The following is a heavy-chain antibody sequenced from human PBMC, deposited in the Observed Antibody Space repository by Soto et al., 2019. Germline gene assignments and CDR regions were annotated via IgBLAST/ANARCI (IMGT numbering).Heavy chain of an antibody. CDR3: ARDIHDSSVGLDY. CDR2: IWYDGSNK. J-gene: IGHJ4*02. Sequence: GGSLRLSCAASGFTFSSYGMHWVRQAPGKGLEWVAVIWYDGSNKYYADSVKGRFTISRDNSKNTLYLQMNSLRAEDTAVYYCARDIHDSSVGLDYWGQGTLVTVSS. CDR1: GFTFSSYG. D-gene: IGHD3-22*01. V-gene: IGHV3-33*01.